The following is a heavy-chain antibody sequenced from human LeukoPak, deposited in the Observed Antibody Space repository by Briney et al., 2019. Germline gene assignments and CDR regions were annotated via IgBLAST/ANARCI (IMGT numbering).Heavy chain of an antibody. Sequence: ASVKVSCKASGYTFSSHGISWGRQAPGQGLEWVAWISAYNGNTKYAQKFQGRVTMATDTSTSTAYMELTSLRSDDTAVYYCARDGLFSSSWYRTDYWGQGTLVTVSS. CDR2: ISAYNGNT. J-gene: IGHJ4*02. CDR1: GYTFSSHG. D-gene: IGHD6-13*01. V-gene: IGHV1-18*01. CDR3: ARDGLFSSSWYRTDY.